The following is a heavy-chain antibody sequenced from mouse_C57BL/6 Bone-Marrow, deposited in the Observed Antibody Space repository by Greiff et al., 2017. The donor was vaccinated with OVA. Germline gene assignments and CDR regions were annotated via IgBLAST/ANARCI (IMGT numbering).Heavy chain of an antibody. CDR3: ERWLLQDY. Sequence: LVESGAELVKPGASVKLSCKASGYTFTSYWMHWVKQRPGQGLEWIGYINPSSGYTKYNQKFKDKATMTADTSSSTAYMQLSSLTVEDSAVYYCERWLLQDYWGQGTTLTVSA. CDR2: INPSSGYT. CDR1: GYTFTSYW. V-gene: IGHV1-7*01. J-gene: IGHJ2*01. D-gene: IGHD2-3*01.